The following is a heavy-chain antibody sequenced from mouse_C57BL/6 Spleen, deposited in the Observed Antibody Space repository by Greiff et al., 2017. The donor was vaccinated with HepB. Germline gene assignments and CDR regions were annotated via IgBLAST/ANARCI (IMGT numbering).Heavy chain of an antibody. D-gene: IGHD2-3*01. Sequence: EVMLVESGGGLVQPGGSLKLSCAASGFTFSDYGMAWVRQAPRKGPEWVAFISNLAYSIYYADTVTGRFTISRENAKNTLYLEMSSLRSEDTAMYYCARLSLYDGYSFDYWGQGTTLTVSS. V-gene: IGHV5-15*01. J-gene: IGHJ2*01. CDR2: ISNLAYSI. CDR1: GFTFSDYG. CDR3: ARLSLYDGYSFDY.